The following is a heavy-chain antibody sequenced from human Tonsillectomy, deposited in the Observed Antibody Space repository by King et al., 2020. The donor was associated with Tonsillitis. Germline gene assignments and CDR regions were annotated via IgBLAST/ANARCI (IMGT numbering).Heavy chain of an antibody. CDR2: LYPGYSDN. Sequence: VQSGAEGKKPGESLKISCKGSGYSFNNHWIGWVRQLPGKGLEWIGILYPGYSDNNYSPSFQGQVTISADKSINTAYLQWSSLKASETAIYYCAGGADFLIGNYFDYWGQGTLVTVSA. CDR1: GYSFNNHW. J-gene: IGHJ4*02. D-gene: IGHD3-3*01. CDR3: AGGADFLIGNYFDY. V-gene: IGHV5-51*06.